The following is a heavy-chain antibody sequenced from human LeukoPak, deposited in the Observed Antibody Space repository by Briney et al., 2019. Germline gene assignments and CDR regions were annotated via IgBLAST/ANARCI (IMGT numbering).Heavy chain of an antibody. Sequence: ASVKVSCKTSGYTFTAYYMHWVRQAPGQGLEWMGWINPNSGATDYAQKFQGRVTMTRDTSISTTYMELSGLRFDDTAVYYCARNSWYEYWGQGTLVTVSS. CDR1: GYTFTAYY. CDR3: ARNSWYEY. J-gene: IGHJ4*02. CDR2: INPNSGAT. D-gene: IGHD6-13*01. V-gene: IGHV1-2*02.